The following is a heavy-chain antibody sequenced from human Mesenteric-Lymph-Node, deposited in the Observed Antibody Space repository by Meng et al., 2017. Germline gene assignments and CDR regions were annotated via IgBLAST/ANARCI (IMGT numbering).Heavy chain of an antibody. CDR1: GGSISSSNW. CDR3: ARDLRPYGDYVSGY. CDR2: IYHSGST. V-gene: IGHV4-4*02. Sequence: GRRREWGPGLVKPSGPLSLTWAVSGGSISSSNWWSWVRQPPGKGLEWIGEIYHSGSTNYNPSLKSRVTISVDKSKNQFSLKLSSVTAADTAVYYCARDLRPYGDYVSGYWGQGTLVTVSS. J-gene: IGHJ4*02. D-gene: IGHD4-17*01.